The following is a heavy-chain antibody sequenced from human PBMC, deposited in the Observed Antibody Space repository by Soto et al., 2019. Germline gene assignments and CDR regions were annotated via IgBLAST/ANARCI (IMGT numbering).Heavy chain of an antibody. CDR3: ARTHSMTRTRIDY. J-gene: IGHJ4*02. V-gene: IGHV1-18*01. CDR1: TFTSYG. Sequence: TFTSYGISWVRQAPGQGLEWMGWISAYNGNTNYAQKLQGRVTMTTDTSTSTAYMELRSLRSDDTAVYYCARTHSMTRTRIDYWGQGTLVTVSS. D-gene: IGHD3-3*02. CDR2: ISAYNGNT.